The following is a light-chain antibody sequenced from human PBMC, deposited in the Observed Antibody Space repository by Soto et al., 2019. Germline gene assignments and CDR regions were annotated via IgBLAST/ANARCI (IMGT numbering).Light chain of an antibody. Sequence: DIQMTPSPSTLSASVGDRVTITVRASQSISSWLAWYQQKPGKAPNLLIYKASSLEGGVPSRFSGSGSGTEFTLTISSLQPDDFATYYCQQYNSYWTFGQGTKVDIK. CDR3: QQYNSYWT. CDR2: KAS. CDR1: QSISSW. J-gene: IGKJ1*01. V-gene: IGKV1-5*03.